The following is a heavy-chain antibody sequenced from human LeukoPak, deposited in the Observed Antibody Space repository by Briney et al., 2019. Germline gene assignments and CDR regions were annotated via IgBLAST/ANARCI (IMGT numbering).Heavy chain of an antibody. CDR3: AVSSSSYRYYFDY. CDR2: IYTSGSTSGST. Sequence: SQTLSLTCTVSGGSISSNNYYWNWIRQPAGKGLEWIGRIYTSGSTSGSTNYNPSLKSRVTISVDTSKNQFSLKLSSVTAADTAVYYCAVSSSSYRYYFDYWGQGTLVTVSS. V-gene: IGHV4-61*02. D-gene: IGHD6-13*01. CDR1: GGSISSNNYY. J-gene: IGHJ4*02.